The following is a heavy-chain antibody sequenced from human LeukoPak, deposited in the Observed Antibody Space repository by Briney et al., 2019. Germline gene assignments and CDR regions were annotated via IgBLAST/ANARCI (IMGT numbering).Heavy chain of an antibody. V-gene: IGHV3-30*02. D-gene: IGHD4-17*01. J-gene: IGHJ5*02. CDR2: IRYDGSNK. Sequence: PGGSLRLSCAASGFTFSSYGMHWVSQAPGKGLEWVAFIRYDGSNKYYADSVKGRFTISRDNSKNTLYLQMNSLRAEDTAVYYCAKDRGYGDYVYWFDPWGQGTLVTVSS. CDR1: GFTFSSYG. CDR3: AKDRGYGDYVYWFDP.